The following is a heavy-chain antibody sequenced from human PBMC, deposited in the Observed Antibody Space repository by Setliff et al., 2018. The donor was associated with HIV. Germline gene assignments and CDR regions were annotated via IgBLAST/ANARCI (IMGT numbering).Heavy chain of an antibody. CDR3: TRQAGAYSSSLFDF. J-gene: IGHJ4*02. CDR1: GGSIGN. CDR2: MSNSGSP. D-gene: IGHD6-13*01. Sequence: SETLSLTCSVSGGSIGNRAWIRQPPGKGLEWIGYMSNSGSPKYSPSLRDRVIISADTSKNQFSLRLRSVTAADTAIYYCTRQAGAYSSSLFDFWGRGILVTVSS. V-gene: IGHV4-59*08.